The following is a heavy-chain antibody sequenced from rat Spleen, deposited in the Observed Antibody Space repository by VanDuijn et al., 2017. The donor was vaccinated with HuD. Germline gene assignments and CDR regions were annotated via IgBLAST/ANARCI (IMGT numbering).Heavy chain of an antibody. V-gene: IGHV3-3*01. CDR1: GHSITSSYR. CDR2: INSAGST. J-gene: IGHJ3*01. D-gene: IGHD1-12*02. CDR3: ARSDGTHYYLPFAN. Sequence: EVQLQESGPGPVKVSESLSLTCSVTGHSITSSYRWNWLRKFPGNRLEWMGYINSAGSTIYNPSLESRISITRDTSKNQFFLQVNSVTTEDTGTYYCARSDGTHYYLPFANWGQGTLVTVSS.